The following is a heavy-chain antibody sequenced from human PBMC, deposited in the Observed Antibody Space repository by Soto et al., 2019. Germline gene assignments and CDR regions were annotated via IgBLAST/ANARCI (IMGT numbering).Heavy chain of an antibody. CDR1: GGTFSSYA. J-gene: IGHJ3*02. CDR3: ARATYYYDSSGGFDI. V-gene: IGHV1-69*13. CDR2: IIPIFGTA. Sequence: SSVKVSCKASGGTFSSYAISWVRQAPGQGLEWMGGIIPIFGTANYAQKFQGRVTITADESTSTAYMELSSLRSEDTAVYYCARATYYYDSSGGFDIWGQGTMVTVSS. D-gene: IGHD3-22*01.